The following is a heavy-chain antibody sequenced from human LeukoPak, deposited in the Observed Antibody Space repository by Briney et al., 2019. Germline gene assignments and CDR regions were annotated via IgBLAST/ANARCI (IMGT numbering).Heavy chain of an antibody. CDR3: AREFFSMMVVINQPLHWFDP. CDR1: GGSISSSSYY. Sequence: PSETLSLTCTVSGGSISSSSYYWGWIRQPPGKGLEWIGSIYYSGRTSYNPSLRSRVTISVDMSKNQFSLKLSSVTAADTAIYFCAREFFSMMVVINQPLHWFDPWGQGSLVTVSS. J-gene: IGHJ5*02. V-gene: IGHV4-39*07. D-gene: IGHD2-21*01. CDR2: IYYSGRT.